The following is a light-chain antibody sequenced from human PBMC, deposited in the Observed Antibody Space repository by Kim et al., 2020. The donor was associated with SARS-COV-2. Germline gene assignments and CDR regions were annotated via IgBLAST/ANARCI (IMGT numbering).Light chain of an antibody. CDR2: KAS. J-gene: IGKJ2*01. CDR3: QQNNSYPVT. V-gene: IGKV1-5*03. CDR1: QTTSSW. Sequence: DIQMTQSPSSLSASVGDRVTITCRASQTTSSWLAWYQQKPGKAPNLLIYKASSLGSGVPSRFSGSGSGTEFTLTISSLQPDDFATYYCQQNNSYPVTFGQGTKLEI.